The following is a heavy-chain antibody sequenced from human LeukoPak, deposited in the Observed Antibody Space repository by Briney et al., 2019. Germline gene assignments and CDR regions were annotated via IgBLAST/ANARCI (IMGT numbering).Heavy chain of an antibody. J-gene: IGHJ4*02. Sequence: GGSLRLSCAASGFTFNTFNMNWVRQAPGKGLEWVSSITSGGDYIYYADSVKGRFTTSRDNAKNSLSLQLNSLRVEDTAVYYCARGHYGVLAASYRWTPDYWGQGTLVTVSS. CDR3: ARGHYGVLAASYRWTPDY. CDR1: GFTFNTFN. CDR2: ITSGGDYI. V-gene: IGHV3-21*01. D-gene: IGHD3-9*01.